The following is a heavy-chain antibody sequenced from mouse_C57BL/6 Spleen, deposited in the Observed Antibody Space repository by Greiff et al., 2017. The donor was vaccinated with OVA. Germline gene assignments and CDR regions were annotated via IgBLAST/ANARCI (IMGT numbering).Heavy chain of an antibody. Sequence: EVKVVESGEGLVKPGGSLKLSCAASGFTFSSYAMSWVRQTPEKRLEWVAYISSGGDYIYYADTVKGRFTISRDNARNTLYLQMSSLKSEDTAMYYCTTITTVVGMDYWGQGTSVTVSS. V-gene: IGHV5-9-1*02. CDR1: GFTFSSYA. CDR3: TTITTVVGMDY. CDR2: ISSGGDYI. J-gene: IGHJ4*01. D-gene: IGHD1-1*01.